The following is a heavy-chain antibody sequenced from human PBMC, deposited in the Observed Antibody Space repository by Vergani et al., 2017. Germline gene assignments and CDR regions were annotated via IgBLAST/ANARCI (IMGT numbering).Heavy chain of an antibody. Sequence: EVQLVQSGAEVKKPGESLKISCKGSGYSFTSYWIGWVRQMPGKGLEWMGIIYPGDSDTRYSPSFQGQVTSSADKSISTAYLQWSSLKASDTAMYYCARHPDYYDSSGYSAQFDHWGQGTLVTVSS. J-gene: IGHJ5*02. V-gene: IGHV5-51*01. D-gene: IGHD3-22*01. CDR2: IYPGDSDT. CDR1: GYSFTSYW. CDR3: ARHPDYYDSSGYSAQFDH.